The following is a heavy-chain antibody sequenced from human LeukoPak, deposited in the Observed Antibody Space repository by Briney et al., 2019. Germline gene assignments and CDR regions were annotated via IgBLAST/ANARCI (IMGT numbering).Heavy chain of an antibody. CDR1: GVTCRTCW. D-gene: IGHD3-10*01. V-gene: IGHV3-7*01. Sequence: GGALRLSCEAAGVTCRTCWSGWVGQAAGEGLEWGADINEYGMETYYVHSLRRPFPTSRDNDNNSMFLQMDSQRAEDTAVYYCARQARVTHFYGGFGSHLDFWGQGILVNVSS. CDR2: INEYGMET. J-gene: IGHJ4*02. CDR3: ARQARVTHFYGGFGSHLDF.